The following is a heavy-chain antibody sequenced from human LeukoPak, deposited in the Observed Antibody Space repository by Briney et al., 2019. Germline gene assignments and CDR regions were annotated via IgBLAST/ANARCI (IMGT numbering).Heavy chain of an antibody. CDR1: GFAFSSYG. CDR2: IWYDGSNK. J-gene: IGHJ4*02. D-gene: IGHD3-22*01. Sequence: GRSLRLSCAASGFAFSSYGMHWVRQAPGKGLEWVAVIWYDGSNKYYADSVKGRFTISRDNSKNTLYLQMNSLRAEDTAVYYCARNYYDSSGYYYHDYWGQGTLVTVSS. V-gene: IGHV3-33*01. CDR3: ARNYYDSSGYYYHDY.